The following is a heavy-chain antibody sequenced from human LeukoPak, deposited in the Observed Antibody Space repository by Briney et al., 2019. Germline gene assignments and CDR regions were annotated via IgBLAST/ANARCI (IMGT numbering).Heavy chain of an antibody. D-gene: IGHD5-18*01. V-gene: IGHV3-23*01. Sequence: GGSPRLSCAASGFTFRSDAMSWVPEGPGKGLEWVSGISGSVDSTNYADSVEGRFTISRDNSKYTLYLQMDFLRAEDTAVYYCAKVPWILLWTHYFDSWGQGILVTVSS. J-gene: IGHJ4*02. CDR1: GFTFRSDA. CDR3: AKVPWILLWTHYFDS. CDR2: ISGSVDST.